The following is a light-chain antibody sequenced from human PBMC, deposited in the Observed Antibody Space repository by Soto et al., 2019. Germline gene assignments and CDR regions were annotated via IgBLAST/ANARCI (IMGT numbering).Light chain of an antibody. J-gene: IGKJ1*01. Sequence: ETVLTQSPATVSLSPGDRSTLPCRASQSVSSNKLAWYQQKPGQAPRLLIYGAFNRAAGIPDRFLGSGYGTDFTLTISRLEPEDFAVYYCLHHGSSLWTFGQGTKVDIK. CDR3: LHHGSSLWT. CDR1: QSVSSNK. V-gene: IGKV3-20*01. CDR2: GAF.